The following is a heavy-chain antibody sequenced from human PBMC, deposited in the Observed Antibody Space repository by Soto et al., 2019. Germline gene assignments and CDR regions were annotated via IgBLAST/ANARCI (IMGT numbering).Heavy chain of an antibody. CDR3: ARVNPGYSYVNY. CDR2: INSDGSTT. CDR1: GFTFSSYW. Sequence: EVQLVESGGGLVQPGGSLRLSCAASGFTFSSYWMLWVRQAPGKGLVWVSRINSDGSTTSYADYVKGRFTISRDNAKNTLYLQMNSLRAVDTAVYYCARVNPGYSYVNYWGQGTLVTVSS. J-gene: IGHJ4*02. D-gene: IGHD5-18*01. V-gene: IGHV3-74*01.